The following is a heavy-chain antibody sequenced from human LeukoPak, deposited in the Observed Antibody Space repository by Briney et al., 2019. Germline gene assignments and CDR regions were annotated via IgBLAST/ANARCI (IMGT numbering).Heavy chain of an antibody. D-gene: IGHD1-26*01. J-gene: IGHJ4*02. V-gene: IGHV3-23*01. CDR1: GFTFSSYA. CDR3: ANDDGSYTPGG. Sequence: GGSLRPSCAASGFTFSSYAMSWVRQAPGKGLEWVSAISGSGGSTYYADSVKGRFTISRDNSKNTLYLQMNSLRAEDTAVYYCANDDGSYTPGGWGQGTLVTVSS. CDR2: ISGSGGST.